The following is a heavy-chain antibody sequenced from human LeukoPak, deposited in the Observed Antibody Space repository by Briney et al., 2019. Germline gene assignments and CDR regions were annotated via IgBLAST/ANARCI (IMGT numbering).Heavy chain of an antibody. V-gene: IGHV3-30*02. J-gene: IGHJ4*02. CDR3: AKDSSGSSWYWDY. CDR1: GFSFSSYG. D-gene: IGHD6-13*01. CDR2: IRYDGSNK. Sequence: GGSLRLSCAASGFSFSSYGMHWVRQAPGKGLEWVTFIRYDGSNKYYADSVKGRFTISRDNSKNTLYLQMNSLRTEDTAVYYCAKDSSGSSWYWDYWGQGTLVTGSS.